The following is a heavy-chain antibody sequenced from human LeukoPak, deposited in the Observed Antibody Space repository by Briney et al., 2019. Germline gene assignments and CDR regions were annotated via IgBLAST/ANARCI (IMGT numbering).Heavy chain of an antibody. J-gene: IGHJ4*02. D-gene: IGHD5-18*01. V-gene: IGHV4-39*07. CDR2: IHYSGST. CDR1: GGSISSSIYF. CDR3: ARENGYRYDY. Sequence: PSETLSLTCTVSGGSISSSIYFWGWIRQPPGKGLEWIGSIHYSGSTYHDPSLKSRVTVSLDTSKNQFSLKLSSVTAADTALYYCARENGYRYDYWGQGTLVTVSS.